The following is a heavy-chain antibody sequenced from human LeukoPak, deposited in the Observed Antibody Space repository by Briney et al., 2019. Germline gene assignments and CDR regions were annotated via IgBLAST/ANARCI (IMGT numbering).Heavy chain of an antibody. CDR3: ARDEDYGDSWYFDL. Sequence: ASVKVSCKASGGTFSSYAISWVRQAPGQGLEWMGWISAYNGNTNYAQKLQGRVTMTTDTSTSTAYMELRSLRSDDTAVYYCARDEDYGDSWYFDLWGRGTLVTVSS. D-gene: IGHD4-17*01. CDR1: GGTFSSYA. J-gene: IGHJ2*01. V-gene: IGHV1-18*01. CDR2: ISAYNGNT.